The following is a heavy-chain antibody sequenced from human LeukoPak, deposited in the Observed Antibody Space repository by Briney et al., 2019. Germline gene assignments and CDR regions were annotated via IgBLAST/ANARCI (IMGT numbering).Heavy chain of an antibody. J-gene: IGHJ4*02. Sequence: SETLSLTCTVSGGSISSYYWSWIRQPPGEGLEWIAYLFDSVNTKDNPSLQSRLTLSADTSKNQFSLRLSSVTAADTAVYYCATIKRGSIFGYFDFWGQGIKVTVSS. D-gene: IGHD5-18*01. CDR2: LFDSVNT. CDR1: GGSISSYY. CDR3: ATIKRGSIFGYFDF. V-gene: IGHV4-59*01.